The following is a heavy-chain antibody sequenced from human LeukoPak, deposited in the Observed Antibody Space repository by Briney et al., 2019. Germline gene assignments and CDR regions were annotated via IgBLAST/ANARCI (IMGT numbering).Heavy chain of an antibody. CDR2: IYSGST. D-gene: IGHD5-12*01. CDR3: ARDRGDGYDYFWDY. Sequence: SETLSLTCTVSGGSISSSSYYWGWIRQPPGKGLEWIGSIYSGSTYYNPSLKSRVTISGDTSKNHFSLKLSSVTAADTAVYYCARDRGDGYDYFWDYWGQGTLVTVSS. CDR1: GGSISSSSYY. V-gene: IGHV4-39*07. J-gene: IGHJ4*02.